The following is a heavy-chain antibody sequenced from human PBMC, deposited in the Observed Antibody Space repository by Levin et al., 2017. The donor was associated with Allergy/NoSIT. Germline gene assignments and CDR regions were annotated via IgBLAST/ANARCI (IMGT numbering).Heavy chain of an antibody. V-gene: IGHV5-51*01. D-gene: IGHD3-10*01. CDR1: GYNFANYW. Sequence: GESLKISCQGSGYNFANYWIGWVRQMPGKGLEWMGIIYPGDSDTRYSPSFQGQVTIPADKSISTAYLQWSSLKASDTAMYYCARHTYYYGLGTPPGDWGQGTLVTVSS. J-gene: IGHJ4*02. CDR3: ARHTYYYGLGTPPGD. CDR2: IYPGDSDT.